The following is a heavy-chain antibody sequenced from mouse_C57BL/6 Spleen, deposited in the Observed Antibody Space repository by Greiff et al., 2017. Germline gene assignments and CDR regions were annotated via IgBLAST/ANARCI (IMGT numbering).Heavy chain of an antibody. CDR2: ISSGGSYT. Sequence: EVKLVESGGDLVKPGGSLKLSCAASGFTFSSYGMSWVRQTPDKRLEWVATISSGGSYTYYPDSVKGRFTISRDNAKNTLYLQLSSLKSEDTTMYYCARKDYSHYFDYWGQGTTLTVSS. V-gene: IGHV5-6*01. J-gene: IGHJ2*01. D-gene: IGHD2-12*01. CDR1: GFTFSSYG. CDR3: ARKDYSHYFDY.